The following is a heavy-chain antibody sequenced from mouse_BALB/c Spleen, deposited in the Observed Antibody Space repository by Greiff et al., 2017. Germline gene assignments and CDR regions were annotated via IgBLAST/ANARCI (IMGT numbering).Heavy chain of an antibody. J-gene: IGHJ2*01. D-gene: IGHD2-14*01. CDR3: ARAYYRYDGGFDY. Sequence: QVQLKESGPGLVQPSQSLSITCTVSGFSLTSYGVHWVRQSPGKGLEWLGVIWSGGSTDYNAAFISRLSISKDNSKSQVFFKMNSLQANDTAIYYCARAYYRYDGGFDYWGQGTTLTVSS. V-gene: IGHV2-2*02. CDR2: IWSGGST. CDR1: GFSLTSYG.